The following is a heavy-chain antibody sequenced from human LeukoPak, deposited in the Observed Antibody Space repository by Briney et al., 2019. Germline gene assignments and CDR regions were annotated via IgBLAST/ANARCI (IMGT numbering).Heavy chain of an antibody. Sequence: GGSLRLSCAVSGFTFSSYWMHWVRQAPGKGLVWVSRINSDGSSTSYADSVKGRFTIARDNAKNTLSLQMNSLRAEDTAVYYCARSREGGMTKGFDYWGQGTLVTVSS. CDR3: ARSREGGMTKGFDY. V-gene: IGHV3-74*01. J-gene: IGHJ4*02. D-gene: IGHD1-26*01. CDR2: INSDGSST. CDR1: GFTFSSYW.